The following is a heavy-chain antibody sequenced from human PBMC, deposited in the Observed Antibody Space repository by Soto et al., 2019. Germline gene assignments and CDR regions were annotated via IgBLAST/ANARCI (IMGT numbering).Heavy chain of an antibody. V-gene: IGHV1-69*13. J-gene: IGHJ5*02. D-gene: IGHD3-10*01. CDR1: GGTFSSYA. Sequence: SVKVSCKASGGTFSSYAISWVRQAPGQGLEWMGGIIPIFGTANYAQKFQGRVTITADESTSTAYMELSSLRSEDTAVYYCARSYGSGSYPGFDPWGQGTLVTVSS. CDR3: ARSYGSGSYPGFDP. CDR2: IIPIFGTA.